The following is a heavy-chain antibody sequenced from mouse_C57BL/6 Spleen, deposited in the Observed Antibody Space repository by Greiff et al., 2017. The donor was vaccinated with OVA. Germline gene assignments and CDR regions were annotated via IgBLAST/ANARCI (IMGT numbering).Heavy chain of an antibody. D-gene: IGHD2-5*01. CDR1: GYTFTDYY. V-gene: IGHV1-26*01. CDR3: ARYHYSNYDYYAMDY. J-gene: IGHJ4*01. Sequence: EVQLQQSGPELVKPGASVKISCKASGYTFTDYYMNWVKQSHGKSLEWIGDINPNNGGTSYNQKFKGKATLTVDKSSSTAYMELRSLTSEDSAVYYCARYHYSNYDYYAMDYWGQGTSVTVSS. CDR2: INPNNGGT.